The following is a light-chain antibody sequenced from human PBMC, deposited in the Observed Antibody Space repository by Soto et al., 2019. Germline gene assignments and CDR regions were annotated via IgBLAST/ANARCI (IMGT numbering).Light chain of an antibody. Sequence: QAVVTQEPSLTVSPGGTVTLTCASGTGAVTSGDYPNWFQQKPGQAPRALIYGTSNKHSWTPARFSGSLLGGKAALTLSGVQREDEAEYYCLLYYGGAQLVFGGGTKLTVL. CDR2: GTS. V-gene: IGLV7-43*01. J-gene: IGLJ2*01. CDR1: TGAVTSGDY. CDR3: LLYYGGAQLV.